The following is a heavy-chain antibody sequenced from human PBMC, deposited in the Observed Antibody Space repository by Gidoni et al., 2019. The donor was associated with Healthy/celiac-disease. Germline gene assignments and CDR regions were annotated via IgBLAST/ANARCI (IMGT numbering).Heavy chain of an antibody. D-gene: IGHD5-18*01. CDR2: IYYSGST. V-gene: IGHV4-59*01. Sequence: QVQLQESGPGLVKPSETLSLTCTVSGGPISSYYWSWIRQPPGKGLEWIGYIYYSGSTNYNPSLKSRVTISVDTSKNQFSLKLSSVTAADTAVYYCARVGRATAMAPDYYYYGMDVWGQGTTVTVSS. CDR3: ARVGRATAMAPDYYYYGMDV. J-gene: IGHJ6*02. CDR1: GGPISSYY.